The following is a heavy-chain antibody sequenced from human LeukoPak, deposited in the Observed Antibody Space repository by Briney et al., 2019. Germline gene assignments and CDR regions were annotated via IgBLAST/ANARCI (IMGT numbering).Heavy chain of an antibody. CDR3: ASGFDSRFFDK. D-gene: IGHD3-22*01. CDR2: IKQDGNEK. CDR1: GFTFSSYS. J-gene: IGHJ4*02. Sequence: PGGSLRLSCAASGFTFSSYSMNWVRQAPGKGLEWVANIKQDGNEKYYVDSVKGRFTISRDNAKNSLYLQMNSLRAEDTTVYYCASGFDSRFFDKWGQGTLVTVSS. V-gene: IGHV3-7*01.